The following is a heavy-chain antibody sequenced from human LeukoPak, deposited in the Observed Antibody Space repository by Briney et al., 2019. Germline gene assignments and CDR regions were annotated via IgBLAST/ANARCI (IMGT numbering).Heavy chain of an antibody. Sequence: GASVKVSCKASGGTFSSYAISWVRQAPGQGLEWMGWINPNSGGTNYAQRFQGRVTMTRDRSISTAYMELSRLRSDDTAVYYCARNDYSNLNFDYWGQGTLVTVSS. D-gene: IGHD4-11*01. CDR1: GGTFSSYA. CDR2: INPNSGGT. CDR3: ARNDYSNLNFDY. J-gene: IGHJ4*02. V-gene: IGHV1-2*02.